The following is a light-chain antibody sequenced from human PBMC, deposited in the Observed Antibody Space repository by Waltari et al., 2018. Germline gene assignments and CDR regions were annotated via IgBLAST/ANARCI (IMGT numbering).Light chain of an antibody. V-gene: IGLV7-46*01. CDR3: WLYYSGAVL. J-gene: IGLJ2*01. Sequence: QAVVTQEPSLTVSPGGTVTLPCASNTGAVTSGQYPPWFQQKPGQAPKTLIYDTSNKLSWTPARFSGSLAGGKAALTLSGAQPEDEADYYCWLYYSGAVLFGGGTRLTVL. CDR1: TGAVTSGQY. CDR2: DTS.